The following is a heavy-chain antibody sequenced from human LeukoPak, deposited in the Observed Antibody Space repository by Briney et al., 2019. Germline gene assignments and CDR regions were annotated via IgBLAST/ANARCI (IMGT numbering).Heavy chain of an antibody. V-gene: IGHV1-2*02. CDR1: GYTFTGYY. Sequence: GAPVKVSCKASGYTFTGYYMHWVRQAPGQGLEWMGWINPNSGGTNYAQKFQGRVTMTRDTSISTAYMELSRLRSDDTAVYYCARAHEYSNYVAYYWGQGTLVTVSS. D-gene: IGHD4-11*01. J-gene: IGHJ4*02. CDR2: INPNSGGT. CDR3: ARAHEYSNYVAYY.